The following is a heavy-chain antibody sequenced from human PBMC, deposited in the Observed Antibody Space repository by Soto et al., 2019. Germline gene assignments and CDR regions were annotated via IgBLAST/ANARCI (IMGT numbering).Heavy chain of an antibody. CDR1: GYAFTSYG. CDR2: ISAYNGNT. J-gene: IGHJ5*02. Sequence: ASVKVSRKASGYAFTSYGISGLRQAPGQGLEWMGCISAYNGNTNYAQKLQGRVTMTTDTSTSTAYMELRSLRSDDTAVYYCARATPVLRYFDWLPHMGNWFDPWGQGTLVTVSS. D-gene: IGHD3-9*01. V-gene: IGHV1-18*01. CDR3: ARATPVLRYFDWLPHMGNWFDP.